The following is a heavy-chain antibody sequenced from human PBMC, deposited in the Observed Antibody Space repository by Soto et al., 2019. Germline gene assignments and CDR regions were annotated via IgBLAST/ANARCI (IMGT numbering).Heavy chain of an antibody. CDR3: ARGSTRITMIVVVRRFDY. V-gene: IGHV1-46*01. D-gene: IGHD3-22*01. CDR1: GYTFTSYY. CDR2: INPSGGST. Sequence: ASVKVSCKASGYTFTSYYMHCVRQAPGQGREWMGIINPSGGSTSYAQKFQGRVTMTRDTSTSTVYMELSSLRSEATAVYYCARGSTRITMIVVVRRFDYWGQGTLVTVSS. J-gene: IGHJ4*02.